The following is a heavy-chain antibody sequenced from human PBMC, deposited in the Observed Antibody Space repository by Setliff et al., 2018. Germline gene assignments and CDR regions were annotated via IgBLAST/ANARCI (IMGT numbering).Heavy chain of an antibody. D-gene: IGHD3-3*01. V-gene: IGHV4-61*09. CDR1: GYSISSRRNY. CDR2: IYTSWST. J-gene: IGHJ6*03. CDR3: ARMSGFQYIDV. Sequence: TLSLTCTVSGYSISSRRNYWGWFRQPAGKELEWIGQIYTSWSTNYNPSLKSRVTISVDTSKNQFSLSLTSVTAEDTAVYYCARMSGFQYIDVWDKGTTVTVSS.